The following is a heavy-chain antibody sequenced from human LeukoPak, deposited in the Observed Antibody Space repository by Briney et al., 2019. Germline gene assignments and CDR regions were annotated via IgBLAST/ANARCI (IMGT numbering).Heavy chain of an antibody. D-gene: IGHD1-26*01. J-gene: IGHJ6*03. CDR3: AKGRGWEASYYYYYMDV. Sequence: GGSLRLSCAASGFTFSSYWMSWVRQAPGKGLEWVANIKQDGSEKYYVDSVKGRFTISRDNSKNTLYLQMNSLRAEDTAVYYCAKGRGWEASYYYYYMDVWGKGTTVTISS. CDR1: GFTFSSYW. CDR2: IKQDGSEK. V-gene: IGHV3-7*01.